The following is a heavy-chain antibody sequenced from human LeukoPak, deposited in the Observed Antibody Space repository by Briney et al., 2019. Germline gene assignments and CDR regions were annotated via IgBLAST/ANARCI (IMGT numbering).Heavy chain of an antibody. Sequence: GGTLRLSCAASGLTFRSYGMTWVRQAPGKGLEWVSAISGSGDSTNYADSVKGRFTISRDNSKTTLYLEVISLTAEDTAVYYCAKDDAWLRFGEWSQGTLVTVSS. CDR2: ISGSGDST. CDR3: AKDDAWLRFGE. J-gene: IGHJ4*02. CDR1: GLTFRSYG. D-gene: IGHD3-10*01. V-gene: IGHV3-23*01.